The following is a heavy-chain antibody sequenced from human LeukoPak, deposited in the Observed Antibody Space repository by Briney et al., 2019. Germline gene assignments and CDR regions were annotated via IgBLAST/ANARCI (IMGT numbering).Heavy chain of an antibody. J-gene: IGHJ3*02. CDR2: IYSSGST. CDR1: GGSISTYY. CDR3: ARVGRGRDAFDI. V-gene: IGHV4-4*07. Sequence: PSETLSLTCTVSGGSISTYYWTWIRQPAGKGLEWIGRIYSSGSTNYNPSLKSRVTISVDTSKNQFSLKLSSVTAADTAVYYCARVGRGRDAFDIWGQGTMVTVSS.